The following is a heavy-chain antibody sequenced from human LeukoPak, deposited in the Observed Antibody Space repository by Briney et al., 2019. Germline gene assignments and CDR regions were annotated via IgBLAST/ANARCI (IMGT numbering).Heavy chain of an antibody. V-gene: IGHV4-4*02. CDR3: ARYLED. CDR1: DGSVSSSNW. J-gene: IGHJ4*02. Sequence: PSETLSLTCTVSDGSVSSSNWWSWVRQPPGKGLEWIGEIYHTGSTNYNPSLKSRVAISMDKSKNQFSLKLSSVTAADTAKYYCARYLEDWGQGTLVTVSS. CDR2: IYHTGST.